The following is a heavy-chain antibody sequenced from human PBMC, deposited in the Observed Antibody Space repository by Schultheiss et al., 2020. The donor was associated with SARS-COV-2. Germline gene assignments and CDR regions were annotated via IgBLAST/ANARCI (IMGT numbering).Heavy chain of an antibody. CDR3: ARQSGYSYGSAYFDY. J-gene: IGHJ4*02. D-gene: IGHD5-18*01. CDR1: GGSFSDYY. CDR2: IYYSGST. Sequence: SQTLSLTCAVYGGSFSDYYMSWIRQPPGKGLEWIGYIYYSGSTNYNPSLKSRVTISVDTSKNQFSLKLSSVTAADTAVYYCARQSGYSYGSAYFDYWGQGTLVTVSS. V-gene: IGHV4-59*08.